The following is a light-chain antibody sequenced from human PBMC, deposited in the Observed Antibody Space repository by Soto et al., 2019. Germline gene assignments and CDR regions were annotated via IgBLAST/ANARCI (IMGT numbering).Light chain of an antibody. Sequence: QLVLTQPPSASGTPGQRVSISCSGSRSNIGRNYVYWYQQLPGTAPKLLIQRNNERPSGVPDRFSGSKSGTSVSLAISGLRYEDEATYYCAAWDDTLNGQVFGGGTKVTVL. V-gene: IGLV1-47*01. J-gene: IGLJ3*02. CDR1: RSNIGRNY. CDR2: RNN. CDR3: AAWDDTLNGQV.